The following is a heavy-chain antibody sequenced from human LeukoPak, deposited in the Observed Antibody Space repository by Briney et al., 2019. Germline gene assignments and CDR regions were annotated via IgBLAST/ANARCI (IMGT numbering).Heavy chain of an antibody. CDR3: ARSSSSSWYRAFQH. D-gene: IGHD6-13*01. Sequence: PSETLSLTCTVSGGSISSYYWSWIRQPPGEGLEWIGNIYYSGNTNYNPSLKSRVTISVDTSKNQFSLKLSSVTAADTAVYYCARSSSSSWYRAFQHWGQGTLVTVSS. V-gene: IGHV4-59*12. CDR2: IYYSGNT. CDR1: GGSISSYY. J-gene: IGHJ1*01.